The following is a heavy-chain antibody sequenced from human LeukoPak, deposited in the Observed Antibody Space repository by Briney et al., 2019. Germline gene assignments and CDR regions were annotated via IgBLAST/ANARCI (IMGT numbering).Heavy chain of an antibody. J-gene: IGHJ5*02. D-gene: IGHD3-10*01. Sequence: SETLSLTCTVSGGSISSYYWSWIRQPPGKGLEWIGYIYYSGSTHYNPSLKSRVTISVDTSKNQFSLKLSSVTAADTAVYYCARTSGTLRHDPWGQGTLVTVSS. CDR2: IYYSGST. CDR1: GGSISSYY. V-gene: IGHV4-59*01. CDR3: ARTSGTLRHDP.